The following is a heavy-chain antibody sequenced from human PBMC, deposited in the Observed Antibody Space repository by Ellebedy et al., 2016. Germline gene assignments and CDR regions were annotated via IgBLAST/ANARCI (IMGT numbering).Heavy chain of an antibody. J-gene: IGHJ4*02. Sequence: GESLKISCAASGFTFSSFSMNWVRQAPGRGLEWVSFISSDDSYMSYADSVKGRFTISRDNSKHTVYLQMNSLRAEDTAVYYCRQGHYADYWGQGTLVTVSS. CDR2: ISSDDSYM. V-gene: IGHV3-21*04. CDR1: GFTFSSFS. CDR3: RQGHYADY.